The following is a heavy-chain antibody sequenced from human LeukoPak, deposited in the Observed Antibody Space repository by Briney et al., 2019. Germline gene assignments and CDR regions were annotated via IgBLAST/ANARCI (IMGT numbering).Heavy chain of an antibody. CDR1: GGSFSGYY. J-gene: IGHJ5*02. Sequence: SETLSLTCAVYGGSFSGYYWSWIRQPPWKGLEWIGEINHSGSTNYNPSLKSRVTISVDTSKNQFSLKLSSVTAADTAVYYCARHYGYIVVVPAAGWFDPWGQGTLVTVSS. CDR3: ARHYGYIVVVPAAGWFDP. D-gene: IGHD2-2*01. CDR2: INHSGST. V-gene: IGHV4-34*01.